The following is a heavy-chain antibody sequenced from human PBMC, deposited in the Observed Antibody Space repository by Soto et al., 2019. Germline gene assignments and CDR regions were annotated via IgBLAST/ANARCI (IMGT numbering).Heavy chain of an antibody. Sequence: GGSLRLSCILSGFTFNAYTMNWVRQSPGKGLEWVSSISSSSTYIYYADSVKGRFTISRDNTNNSLYLQMNSLTTDDTGLYYCASAVTMGWSPQGYWGQGTPVTVS. CDR2: ISSSSTYI. J-gene: IGHJ4*02. CDR3: ASAVTMGWSPQGY. D-gene: IGHD4-17*01. V-gene: IGHV3-21*06. CDR1: GFTFNAYT.